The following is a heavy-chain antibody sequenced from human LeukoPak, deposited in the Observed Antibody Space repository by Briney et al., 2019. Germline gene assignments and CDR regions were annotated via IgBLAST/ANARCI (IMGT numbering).Heavy chain of an antibody. J-gene: IGHJ5*02. CDR2: IYYSGST. Sequence: SQTLSLTCTVSGGSISSGGYYWSWIRQHPGKGLEWIGYIYYSGSTNYNPSLKSRVTISVDTSKNQFSLKLSSVTAADTAVYYCARVNVLRYFDWLPTRISDRDWFDPWGQGTLVTVSS. V-gene: IGHV4-31*03. CDR3: ARVNVLRYFDWLPTRISDRDWFDP. CDR1: GGSISSGGYY. D-gene: IGHD3-9*01.